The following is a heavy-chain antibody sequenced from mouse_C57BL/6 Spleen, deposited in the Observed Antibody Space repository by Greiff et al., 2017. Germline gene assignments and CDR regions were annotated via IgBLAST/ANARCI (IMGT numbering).Heavy chain of an antibody. V-gene: IGHV14-1*01. D-gene: IGHD1-1*02. CDR2: IDPEDGDT. CDR1: GFNIKDYY. J-gene: IGHJ2*01. Sequence: VQLKESGAELVRPGASVKLSCTASGFNIKDYYMHWVKQRPEQGLEWIGRIDPEDGDTGYAPKFQGKATMTADTSSTPAYLQLSNLTSEDTAVYYCTSYGPIDYWGQGTALTVSS. CDR3: TSYGPIDY.